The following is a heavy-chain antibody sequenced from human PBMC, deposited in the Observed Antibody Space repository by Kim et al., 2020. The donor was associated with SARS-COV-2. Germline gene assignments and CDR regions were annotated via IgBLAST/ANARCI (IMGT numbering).Heavy chain of an antibody. J-gene: IGHJ4*02. V-gene: IGHV1-2*02. Sequence: ASVKVSCKASGYTFTGYYMHWVRQAPGQGLEWMGWINPNSGGTNYAQKFQGRVTMTRDTSISTAYMELSRLRSDDTAVYYCARDLYPGGSARGDYFDYWGQGTLVTVSS. CDR2: INPNSGGT. CDR3: ARDLYPGGSARGDYFDY. CDR1: GYTFTGYY. D-gene: IGHD1-26*01.